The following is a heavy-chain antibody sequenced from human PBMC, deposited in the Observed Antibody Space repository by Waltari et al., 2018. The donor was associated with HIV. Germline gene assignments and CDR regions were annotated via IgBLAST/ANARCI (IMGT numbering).Heavy chain of an antibody. CDR1: GFTFHEHA. V-gene: IGHV3-9*01. J-gene: IGHJ6*02. Sequence: EVQLVESGGGLVQSGRSLRLSCVASGFTFHEHAMHWVRQAPGKGLEGVSGVSAHSGAIAYVESVKGRFTISRDNAKNSLYLQMNSLRPEDTALYFCAKGPDYGGYSYYSYGLDVWGPGTTVTVS. CDR3: AKGPDYGGYSYYSYGLDV. D-gene: IGHD4-17*01. CDR2: VSAHSGAI.